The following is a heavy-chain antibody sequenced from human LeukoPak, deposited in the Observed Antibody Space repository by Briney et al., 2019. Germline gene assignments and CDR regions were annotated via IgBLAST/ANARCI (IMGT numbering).Heavy chain of an antibody. J-gene: IGHJ4*02. V-gene: IGHV1-2*02. CDR3: ARSGGTAFYYDFWSGYYPPGYFDY. CDR1: GYTFTGYY. D-gene: IGHD3-3*01. Sequence: GALVKVSCKASGYTFTGYYMHWVRQAPGQGLEWMGWINPNSGGTNYAQKFQGRVTMTRDTSISTAYMELSRLRSDDTAVYYCARSGGTAFYYDFWSGYYPPGYFDYWGQGTLVTVSS. CDR2: INPNSGGT.